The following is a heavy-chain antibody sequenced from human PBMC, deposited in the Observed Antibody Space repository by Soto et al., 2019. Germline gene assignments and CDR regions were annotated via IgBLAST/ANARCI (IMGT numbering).Heavy chain of an antibody. CDR2: IYYSGST. CDR3: ARVLIAVAGFYFDY. CDR1: GGSVSSGSYY. V-gene: IGHV4-61*01. D-gene: IGHD6-19*01. J-gene: IGHJ4*02. Sequence: PSDTLSLTRTVSGGSVSSGSYYWSWIRQPPGKGLEWIGYIYYSGSTTYNPSLKSRVTISVDTSKNQFSLKLSSVTAADTAVYYCARVLIAVAGFYFDYWGQGTLVTVSS.